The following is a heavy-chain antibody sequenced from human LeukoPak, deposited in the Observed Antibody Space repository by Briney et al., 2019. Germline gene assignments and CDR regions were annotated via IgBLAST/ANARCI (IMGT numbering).Heavy chain of an antibody. CDR1: GFTFTNYW. J-gene: IGHJ4*02. CDR2: IKQDRSEK. CDR3: ARLREIPVFGVVTKSTSYFDY. D-gene: IGHD3-3*01. Sequence: GGSLRLSCAASGFTFTNYWMSWARQAPGKGLELVANIKQDRSEKYYVDSVKGRFTISRDNAKNSLYLQMNSLRAEDTAVYYCARLREIPVFGVVTKSTSYFDYWGQGTLVTVSS. V-gene: IGHV3-7*01.